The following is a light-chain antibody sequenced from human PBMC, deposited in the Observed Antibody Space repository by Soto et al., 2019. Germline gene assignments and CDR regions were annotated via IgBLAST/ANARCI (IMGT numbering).Light chain of an antibody. V-gene: IGKV1-9*01. J-gene: IGKJ4*01. Sequence: IQLTQSPSSLSAFVGDRVTITCRASQGIDSFLVWYQQIPGKAPKLLIYAASTLQSGVPSRFSGSGSGTDFTLTISSLQPEDCATYYCQQLNSFPLTFG. CDR1: QGIDSF. CDR2: AAS. CDR3: QQLNSFPLT.